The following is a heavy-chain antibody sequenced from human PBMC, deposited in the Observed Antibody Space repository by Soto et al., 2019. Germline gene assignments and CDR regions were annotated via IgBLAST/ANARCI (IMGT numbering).Heavy chain of an antibody. Sequence: HLQLQESGPGLVKPSETLSLTCTVSDDFITNSNYYWGWIRQSPGKGLEWIGTIYNSGGTYYSPSLESRVTISVDKSKSQFSLRLTSVTAADTARYYGFEVVNGRYYYGMDVWGPGTTVIVSS. D-gene: IGHD2-2*01. V-gene: IGHV4-39*01. CDR2: IYNSGGT. CDR3: FEVVNGRYYYGMDV. J-gene: IGHJ6*02. CDR1: DDFITNSNYY.